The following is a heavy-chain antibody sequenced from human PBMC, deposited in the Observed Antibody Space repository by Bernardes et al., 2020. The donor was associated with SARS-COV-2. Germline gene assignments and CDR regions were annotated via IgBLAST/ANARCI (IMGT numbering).Heavy chain of an antibody. Sequence: SEPLSLTCTVSGGSIDSTLSYWSWLLQPAGKGLEWIGRVYTRGSTNYNPSLKSRVTISVDTSKNQFSLRLSSVTAADTAVYYCARNGGEAPIDYWGLGTLVTVSS. CDR3: ARNGGEAPIDY. CDR1: GGSIDSTLSY. J-gene: IGHJ4*02. V-gene: IGHV4-61*02. D-gene: IGHD3-10*01. CDR2: VYTRGST.